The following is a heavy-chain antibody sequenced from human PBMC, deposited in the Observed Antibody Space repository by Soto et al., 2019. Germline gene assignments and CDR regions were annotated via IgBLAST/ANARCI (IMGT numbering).Heavy chain of an antibody. CDR1: GFTFSHYG. Sequence: QVQLVESRGGVVQPGRSLRLSCAASGFTFSHYGIHWVRQAPGKGLEWLAVISYDGSNKHYEDSVKGRFTVSRDNSKNTLYLQMNSLRAEDTAVYFWARYSGKYQGPIDYWGQGTLVTVSS. J-gene: IGHJ4*02. CDR2: ISYDGSNK. CDR3: ARYSGKYQGPIDY. D-gene: IGHD1-26*01. V-gene: IGHV3-30*03.